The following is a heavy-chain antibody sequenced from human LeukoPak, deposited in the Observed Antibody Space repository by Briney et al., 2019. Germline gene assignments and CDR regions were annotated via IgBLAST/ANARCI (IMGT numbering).Heavy chain of an antibody. CDR1: GFPFSSYW. CDR3: ARGGGYSYGCTDY. Sequence: PGGSLRLSCVASGFPFSSYWMTWVRQAPGKGLEWVANIKQDGSKKSYVDSVKGRFTISRDNAKNTLYLQMNSLRAEDTAVYYCARGGGYSYGCTDYWGQGTLVTVSS. D-gene: IGHD5-18*01. J-gene: IGHJ4*02. CDR2: IKQDGSKK. V-gene: IGHV3-7*01.